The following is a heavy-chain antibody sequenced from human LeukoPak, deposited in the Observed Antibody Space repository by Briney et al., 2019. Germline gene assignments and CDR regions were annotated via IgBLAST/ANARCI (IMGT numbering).Heavy chain of an antibody. Sequence: GGSLRLSCAASGFPLSSYAMSWVRQAPGKGLEWVSVIYAGGSTYYADSVKGRSTISRDNSKNTLYLQMNSLRAEDTAVYYCARVRNPEYWGQGTLVTVSS. CDR2: IYAGGST. V-gene: IGHV3-66*01. J-gene: IGHJ4*02. CDR3: ARVRNPEY. CDR1: GFPLSSYA. D-gene: IGHD1-14*01.